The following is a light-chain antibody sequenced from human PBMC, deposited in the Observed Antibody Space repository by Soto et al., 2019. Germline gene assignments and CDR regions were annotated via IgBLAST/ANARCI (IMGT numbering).Light chain of an antibody. CDR3: QQFNSYPWT. J-gene: IGKJ1*01. V-gene: IGKV1-5*03. CDR2: KAS. CDR1: QSISSR. Sequence: DIQMTQSPSTLSASVGDRVTITCRASQSISSRLAWYQQKPGKAPKLLIYKASSLESGVPSSYSGGGSGTEVSLTISSLQPDDFATYYCQQFNSYPWTFGQGTKVEIK.